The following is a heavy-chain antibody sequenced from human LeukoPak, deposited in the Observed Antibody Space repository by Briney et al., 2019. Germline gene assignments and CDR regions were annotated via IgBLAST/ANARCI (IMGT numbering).Heavy chain of an antibody. CDR1: GFTFSRYS. CDR3: ARTQGADITIFGVVPPPPDY. Sequence: GGSLRLSCAASGFTFSRYSMNWVRQAPGKGLEWVSYISSSRSNIYYADSVKGRFTISRDNAKNSLYLQMNSLRAEDTAVYYCARTQGADITIFGVVPPPPDYWGQGTLVTVSS. D-gene: IGHD3-3*01. CDR2: ISSSRSNI. J-gene: IGHJ4*02. V-gene: IGHV3-48*01.